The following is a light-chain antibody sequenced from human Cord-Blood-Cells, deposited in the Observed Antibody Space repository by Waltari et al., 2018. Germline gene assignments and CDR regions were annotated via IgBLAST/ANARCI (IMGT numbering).Light chain of an antibody. Sequence: IVLTQSPGTLSLSPGERATLFCRARQSVSSSYLAWYQQKPGQAPRLLIYGASSRATGIPDRFSGSGSGTDFTLTISRLEAEDFAVYYCQQYGSAPYTFGQGTKLEIK. V-gene: IGKV3-20*01. J-gene: IGKJ2*01. CDR2: GAS. CDR3: QQYGSAPYT. CDR1: QSVSSSY.